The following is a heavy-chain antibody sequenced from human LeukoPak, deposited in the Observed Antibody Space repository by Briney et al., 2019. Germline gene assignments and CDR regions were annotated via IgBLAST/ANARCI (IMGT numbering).Heavy chain of an antibody. V-gene: IGHV4-30-2*01. D-gene: IGHD4-17*01. CDR3: ARTSAGATVTTMTDAFDI. CDR1: GGSISSGGYY. Sequence: PSETLSLTCTVSGGSISSGGYYWSWIRQPPGKGLEWIGYIYHSGSTYYNPSLKSRVTISVDRSKNQFSLKLSSVTAADTAVYYCARTSAGATVTTMTDAFDIWGQGTMVTVSS. CDR2: IYHSGST. J-gene: IGHJ3*02.